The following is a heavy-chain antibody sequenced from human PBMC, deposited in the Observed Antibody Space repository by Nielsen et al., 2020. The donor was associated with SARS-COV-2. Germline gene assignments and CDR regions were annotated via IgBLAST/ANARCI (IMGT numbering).Heavy chain of an antibody. D-gene: IGHD4-11*01. CDR2: IDPHSGGT. V-gene: IGHV1-2*06. CDR1: GYTFTGHS. J-gene: IGHJ4*02. Sequence: ASVKVSCKASGYTFTGHSMHWVRQAPGQGPEWMGRIDPHSGGTTYAQKFQGRVTMTRDTSINTAYMELTRLRSDDTAVYYCARGDYSNPNYWGQGSLVTVSS. CDR3: ARGDYSNPNY.